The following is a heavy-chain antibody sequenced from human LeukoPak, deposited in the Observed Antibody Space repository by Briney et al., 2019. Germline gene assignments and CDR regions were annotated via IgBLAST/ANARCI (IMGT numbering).Heavy chain of an antibody. D-gene: IGHD4-17*01. CDR1: SGSLSGYY. Sequence: SETLSLTCPVYSGSLSGYYWSWIRQPPGKGLEWIGRVNHGGTSNYNPSLTSRVTISVDTFGKQLSLELTSMTAADTAVYFCARERVTTRNGYFDDWGQGILVTVSS. CDR2: VNHGGTS. CDR3: ARERVTTRNGYFDD. J-gene: IGHJ4*02. V-gene: IGHV4-34*01.